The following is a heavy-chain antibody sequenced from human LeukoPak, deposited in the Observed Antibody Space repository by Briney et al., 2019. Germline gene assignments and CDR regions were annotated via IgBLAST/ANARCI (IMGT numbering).Heavy chain of an antibody. J-gene: IGHJ3*02. Sequence: GGSLRLSCATSGFMFSNYGMQWVRQAPGKGLEWVAVISYDGSNKYYADSVKGRFTISRDNSKNTLYRQINSLIAEDTAVYYGAKDLRGRYYFGSGSRGGTFDIWGQGTMVTVSS. CDR1: GFMFSNYG. CDR2: ISYDGSNK. V-gene: IGHV3-30*18. D-gene: IGHD3-10*01. CDR3: AKDLRGRYYFGSGSRGGTFDI.